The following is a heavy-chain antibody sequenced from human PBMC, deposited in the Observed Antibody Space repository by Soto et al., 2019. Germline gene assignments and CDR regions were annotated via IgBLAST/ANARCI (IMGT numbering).Heavy chain of an antibody. V-gene: IGHV3-33*01. CDR3: ARDGDMAGGTPPKNYAMDV. D-gene: IGHD2-15*01. J-gene: IGHJ6*02. CDR1: GFNFRNFG. Sequence: QVQLVESGGGVVQPGRSLRLSCAASGFNFRNFGMHWVRQAPGKGLEWVAVVWYDGTNKYYAESLEGRLSISRDNSKNTLYLEMKSLRVEDTAVYYCARDGDMAGGTPPKNYAMDVWGQGTTVTVSS. CDR2: VWYDGTNK.